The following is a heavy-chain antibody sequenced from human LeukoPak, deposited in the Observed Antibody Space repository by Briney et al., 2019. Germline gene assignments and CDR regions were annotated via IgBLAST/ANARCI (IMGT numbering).Heavy chain of an antibody. Sequence: ASVKVSCKVSGYTLTELSMHWVRQAPGKGLEWMGGFDPEDGETIYAQKFQGRVTMTEDTSTDTAYMELSSLRSEDTAGYYCATVWRHIVDVDYWGQGTLVTVSS. V-gene: IGHV1-24*01. D-gene: IGHD2-21*01. J-gene: IGHJ4*02. CDR1: GYTLTELS. CDR3: ATVWRHIVDVDY. CDR2: FDPEDGET.